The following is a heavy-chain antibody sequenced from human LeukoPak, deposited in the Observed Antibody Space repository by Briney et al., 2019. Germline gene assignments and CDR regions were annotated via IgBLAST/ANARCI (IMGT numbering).Heavy chain of an antibody. CDR1: GYTFIRYY. CDR3: ARGGYGDRIDY. Sequence: ASVKVSCKASGYTFIRYYMHWVRQAPGQGLEWMGIINPSGGSTSYAQKFQGRVTMTRDTSTSTVYMELSRLRSEDTAVYYCARGGYGDRIDYWGQGTLVSVSS. CDR2: INPSGGST. V-gene: IGHV1-46*01. J-gene: IGHJ4*02. D-gene: IGHD4-17*01.